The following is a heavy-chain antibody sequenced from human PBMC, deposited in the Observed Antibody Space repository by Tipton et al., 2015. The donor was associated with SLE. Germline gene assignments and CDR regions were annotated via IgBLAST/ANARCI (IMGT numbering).Heavy chain of an antibody. V-gene: IGHV4-39*07. CDR3: ARSGFLEWLPWYFDL. CDR2: IYYSGST. CDR1: GGSISSSSYY. Sequence: TLSLTCTVSGGSISSSSYYWGWIRQPPGKGLEWIGSIYYSGSTYYNPSLKSRATISVDTSKNQFSLKLSSVTAADTAVYYCARSGFLEWLPWYFDLWGRGTLVTVSS. D-gene: IGHD3-3*01. J-gene: IGHJ2*01.